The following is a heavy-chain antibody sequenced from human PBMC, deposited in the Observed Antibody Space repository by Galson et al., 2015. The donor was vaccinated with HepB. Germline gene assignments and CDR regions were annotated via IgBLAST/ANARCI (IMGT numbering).Heavy chain of an antibody. Sequence: SLRLSCAASGFTVSSNYMSWVRQAPGKGLEWVSIIYSGGITHYADSVKGRFTISGDNAKNSLFLQMNSLRAEDTAVYYCARDYDSTGYFDYWGQGTLVTVSS. CDR2: IYSGGIT. J-gene: IGHJ4*02. D-gene: IGHD3-22*01. CDR1: GFTVSSNY. V-gene: IGHV3-53*01. CDR3: ARDYDSTGYFDY.